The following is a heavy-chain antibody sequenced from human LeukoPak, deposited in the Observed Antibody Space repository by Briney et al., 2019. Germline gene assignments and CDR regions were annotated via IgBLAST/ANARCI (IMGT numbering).Heavy chain of an antibody. CDR2: IDVGSGNK. D-gene: IGHD2/OR15-2a*01. V-gene: IGHV1-58*02. CDR1: GFTFTSSA. CDR3: AGRLKNIATYYYMDV. J-gene: IGHJ6*03. Sequence: SVKVSFKGSGFTFTSSAMQWVRQARGQRLEWVGWIDVGSGNKNYAKKFQERVTITRDMSTSTAYMELSSLRSEDTAVYYYAGRLKNIATYYYMDVWGKGTTVTVSS.